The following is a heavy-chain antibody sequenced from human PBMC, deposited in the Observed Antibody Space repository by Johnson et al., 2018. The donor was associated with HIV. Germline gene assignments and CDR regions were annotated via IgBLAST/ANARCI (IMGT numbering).Heavy chain of an antibody. CDR3: AFIEYSSLDAFDI. J-gene: IGHJ3*02. CDR1: GFTFSSYA. D-gene: IGHD6-6*01. Sequence: QVQLVESGGGVVQPGRSLRLSCAASGFTFSSYAMHWVRQAPGKGLEWVAVISYDGSNKYYADSVKGRFTISSDTSKHTLYLQMNSLIAEDTAVYYCAFIEYSSLDAFDIWGQGTMVTVSS. V-gene: IGHV3-30*04. CDR2: ISYDGSNK.